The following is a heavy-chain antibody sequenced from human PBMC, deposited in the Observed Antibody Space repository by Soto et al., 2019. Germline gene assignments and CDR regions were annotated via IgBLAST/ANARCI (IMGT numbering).Heavy chain of an antibody. Sequence: QVQLVQSGAEVKKPGSSVKVSCKTSGGPFNNHAINWVRQAPGQGLEWVGLVIPTLATADYAQKFHGRVTMTADEVTNTAYMELSSLRSADTCVYYCASDYGEIDAFDVWGQGTLVTVSS. V-gene: IGHV1-69*01. J-gene: IGHJ3*01. D-gene: IGHD4-17*01. CDR3: ASDYGEIDAFDV. CDR1: GGPFNNHA. CDR2: VIPTLATA.